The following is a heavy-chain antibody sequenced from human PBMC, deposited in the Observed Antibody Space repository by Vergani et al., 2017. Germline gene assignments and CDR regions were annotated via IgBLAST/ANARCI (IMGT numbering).Heavy chain of an antibody. Sequence: QVQLVQSGAEVKKPWASVKVSCEASGYSFTSHDIYWVRQAPGQGLEWMGWMSPDSGNRGFAQNFQGRISMTRNTSINTAYMELSSLTSEDTAIYYCARDYSNNNYFDPWGQGTLVTVSS. CDR1: GYSFTSHD. J-gene: IGHJ5*02. D-gene: IGHD4-11*01. CDR2: MSPDSGNR. V-gene: IGHV1-8*01. CDR3: ARDYSNNNYFDP.